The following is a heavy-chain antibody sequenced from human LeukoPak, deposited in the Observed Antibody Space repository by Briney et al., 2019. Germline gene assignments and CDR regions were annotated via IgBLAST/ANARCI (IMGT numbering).Heavy chain of an antibody. CDR1: GGSISSGDYY. CDR2: IYYSRST. J-gene: IGHJ4*02. D-gene: IGHD1-26*01. V-gene: IGHV4-30-4*08. CDR3: ARWTVGATGFDY. Sequence: SETLSLTCTVSGGSISSGDYYWRWIRQPPGKGLEWIGYIYYSRSTYYNPSLNSRVNRSVDTSKNQFSLKLSSVTAADTAVYYCARWTVGATGFDYWGQGTLVTVSS.